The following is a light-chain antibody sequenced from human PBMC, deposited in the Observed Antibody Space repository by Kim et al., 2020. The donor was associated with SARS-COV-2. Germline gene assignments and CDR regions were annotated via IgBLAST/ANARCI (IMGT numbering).Light chain of an antibody. CDR2: GAS. J-gene: IGKJ1*01. Sequence: ASAGDRVTITCRASQDIANALAWYQQKPGKVPQVLIYGASTMQSGVPSRFSGSGSGTEFTLTIDSLQTEDVATYYCQKYNSAPWTFGQGTKVDIK. V-gene: IGKV1-27*01. CDR3: QKYNSAPWT. CDR1: QDIANA.